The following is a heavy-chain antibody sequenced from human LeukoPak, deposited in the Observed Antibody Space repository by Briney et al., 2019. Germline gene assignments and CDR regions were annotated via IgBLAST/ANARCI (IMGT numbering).Heavy chain of an antibody. CDR3: AIENDYGDYYYD. J-gene: IGHJ3*01. CDR2: IIPIFGTA. Sequence: GASVKVSCKASGGTFSSYAIRWVRQAPGQGLEWMGGIIPIFGTANYAQKFQGRVTITADESTSTAYMELSSLRSEDTAVYYCAIENDYGDYYYDWGQGTMVTVSS. CDR1: GGTFSSYA. D-gene: IGHD4-17*01. V-gene: IGHV1-69*13.